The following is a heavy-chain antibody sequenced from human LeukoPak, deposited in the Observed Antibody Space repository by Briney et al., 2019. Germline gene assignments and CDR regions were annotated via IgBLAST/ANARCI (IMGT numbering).Heavy chain of an antibody. Sequence: GGSLRLSCAASGFTFSSYSMNWVRQAPGKGLEWVSSISSSSYIYYAASVKGRFTISRDNAKNSLYLQMNSLRAEDTAVYYCAKNVGGSGGWYLGYWGQGTLVTVSS. V-gene: IGHV3-21*01. D-gene: IGHD6-19*01. CDR2: ISSSSYI. J-gene: IGHJ4*02. CDR3: AKNVGGSGGWYLGY. CDR1: GFTFSSYS.